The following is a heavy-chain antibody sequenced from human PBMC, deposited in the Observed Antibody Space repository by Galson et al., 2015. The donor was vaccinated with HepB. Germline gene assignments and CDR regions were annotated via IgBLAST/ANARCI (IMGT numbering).Heavy chain of an antibody. CDR3: AKDKGDLWSGFHH. D-gene: IGHD3-3*01. J-gene: IGHJ1*01. CDR1: GFTFSTYA. V-gene: IGHV3-23*01. Sequence: SLRLSCAASGFTFSTYAMSWVRQAPGKGLEWVSLISGSGGSTYYADSVKGRFTISRDNSKNTLFLQMNRLRAEDTAVYYCAKDKGDLWSGFHHWGQGTLVTVSS. CDR2: ISGSGGST.